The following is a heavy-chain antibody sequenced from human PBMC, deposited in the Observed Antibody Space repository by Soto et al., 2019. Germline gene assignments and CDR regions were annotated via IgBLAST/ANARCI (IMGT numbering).Heavy chain of an antibody. D-gene: IGHD3-3*01. CDR1: GFTFAHYA. V-gene: IGHV3-30*18. CDR2: MSHDENRK. Sequence: GGSLRLSCAASGFTFAHYAMHWVRHSPGKGLEWVAFMSHDENRKLYSDSVKGRFTISRDNSKSTLYLQMDRLRPEDSAMYYCAKEYDFWCASVNPSFDPWGLGTLVTVSS. J-gene: IGHJ5*02. CDR3: AKEYDFWCASVNPSFDP.